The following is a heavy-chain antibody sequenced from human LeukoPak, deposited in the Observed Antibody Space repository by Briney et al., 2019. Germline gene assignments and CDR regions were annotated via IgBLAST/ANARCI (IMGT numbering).Heavy chain of an antibody. CDR1: GGSISSYY. J-gene: IGHJ3*02. D-gene: IGHD6-19*01. CDR2: IYYSGNT. Sequence: SETLSLTCTVSGGSISSYYWSWIRQPPGKGLEWIGYIYYSGNTNYNPSLKSRVTISVDTSKNQFSLKLSSVTAADTAVYYCASDFSDRSGWGLIDAFDIWGQGTMVTVSS. CDR3: ASDFSDRSGWGLIDAFDI. V-gene: IGHV4-59*01.